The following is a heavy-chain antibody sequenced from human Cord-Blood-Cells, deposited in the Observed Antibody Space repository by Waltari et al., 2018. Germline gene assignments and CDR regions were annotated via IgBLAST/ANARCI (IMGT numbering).Heavy chain of an antibody. Sequence: QVQLVQSGAEVKKPGSSVKVSCKASGGTFSSYAISWVRQAPGQGLEWMGGIIPIFGTANYAQKFQGRVTSTADESTSTAYMELSSLRSEDTAVYYCARDTAYCGGDCYSAFDIWGQGTMVTVSS. J-gene: IGHJ3*02. D-gene: IGHD2-21*02. CDR3: ARDTAYCGGDCYSAFDI. V-gene: IGHV1-69*01. CDR1: GGTFSSYA. CDR2: IIPIFGTA.